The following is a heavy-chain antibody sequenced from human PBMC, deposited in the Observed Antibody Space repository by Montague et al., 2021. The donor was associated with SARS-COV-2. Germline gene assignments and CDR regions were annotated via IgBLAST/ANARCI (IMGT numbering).Heavy chain of an antibody. CDR1: GFTFSSYG. V-gene: IGHV3-23*01. Sequence: SLRLSCAASGFTFSSYGMSWIRQAPGKGLEWVSDLSGSAANTNYADAVNGRFTISRDNTKNPLYLQMKSLRADDTAKYYCAKNRQCVPLNAPPDYWGQGTLVTVSS. CDR2: LSGSAANT. D-gene: IGHD2-2*01. J-gene: IGHJ4*02. CDR3: AKNRQCVPLNAPPDY.